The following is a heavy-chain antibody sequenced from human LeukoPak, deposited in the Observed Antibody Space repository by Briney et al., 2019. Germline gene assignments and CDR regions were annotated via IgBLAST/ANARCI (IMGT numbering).Heavy chain of an antibody. CDR2: ISGSGGST. Sequence: GGSLRLSCAASGFTFSSFAMSWVRQAPGKGLEWVSAISGSGGSTYYADSVKGRFTISRDNSKNTLYLQMNSLRAEDTAVYYGAISRYSGSYPFDYWGQGTLVTVSS. CDR3: AISRYSGSYPFDY. V-gene: IGHV3-23*01. D-gene: IGHD1-26*01. J-gene: IGHJ4*02. CDR1: GFTFSSFA.